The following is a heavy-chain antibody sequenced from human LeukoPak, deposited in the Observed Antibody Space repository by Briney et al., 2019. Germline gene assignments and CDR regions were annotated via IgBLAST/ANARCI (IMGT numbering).Heavy chain of an antibody. J-gene: IGHJ5*02. D-gene: IGHD2-2*01. CDR1: GGSFSGYY. CDR3: ARGPGVVPDSLNWFDP. Sequence: SETLSLTCAVYGGSFSGYYWSWIRQPSGKGLEWIGEINHSGSTNYNPSLKSRVTISIDTSKNQFSLKLSSVTAADTAVYYCARGPGVVPDSLNWFDPWGQGTLVTVSS. V-gene: IGHV4-34*01. CDR2: INHSGST.